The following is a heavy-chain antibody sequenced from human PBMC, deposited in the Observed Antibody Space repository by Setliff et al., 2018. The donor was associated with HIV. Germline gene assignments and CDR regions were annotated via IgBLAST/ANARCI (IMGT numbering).Heavy chain of an antibody. CDR2: VSRSSSTI. D-gene: IGHD2-2*02. CDR1: GFTFNNYN. V-gene: IGHV3-48*01. CDR3: ARGSEAAIQSGSYFQH. J-gene: IGHJ1*01. Sequence: GSLRLSCVAPGFTFNNYNMNWVRQAPGKGLEWVSYVSRSSSTIYYADSVKGRFTISRDNAKNSLYLQMNSLRAEDTAVYYCARGSEAAIQSGSYFQHWGQGTLVTVSS.